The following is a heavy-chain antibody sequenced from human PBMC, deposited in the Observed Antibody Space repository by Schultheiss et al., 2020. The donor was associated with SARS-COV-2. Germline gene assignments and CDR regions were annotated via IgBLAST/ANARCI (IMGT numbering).Heavy chain of an antibody. V-gene: IGHV1-69*13. CDR2: IIPIFGTA. CDR1: GYTFTHYY. D-gene: IGHD2-2*01. CDR3: ARDGCSSTSCHHPPYGMDV. J-gene: IGHJ6*02. Sequence: SVKVSCKASGYTFTHYYIHWVRQAPGQGLEWMGGIIPIFGTANYAQKFQGRVTITADESTSTAYMELSSLRSEDTAVYYCARDGCSSTSCHHPPYGMDVWGQGTTVTVSS.